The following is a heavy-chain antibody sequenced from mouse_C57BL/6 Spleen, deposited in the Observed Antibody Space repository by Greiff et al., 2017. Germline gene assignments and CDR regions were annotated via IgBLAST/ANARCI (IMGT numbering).Heavy chain of an antibody. J-gene: IGHJ1*03. CDR3: DNSNYGSYWYFDV. Sequence: VKLMESDAELVKPGASVKISCKVSGYTFTDHTIPWMKQSPEKGLEWIGDIYPRDGSTKYMEKFKGKATLTADKSSSTAYMQLNSLTSEDSAVYFCDNSNYGSYWYFDVWGTGTTVTVSS. V-gene: IGHV1-78*01. CDR1: GYTFTDHT. D-gene: IGHD2-5*01. CDR2: IYPRDGST.